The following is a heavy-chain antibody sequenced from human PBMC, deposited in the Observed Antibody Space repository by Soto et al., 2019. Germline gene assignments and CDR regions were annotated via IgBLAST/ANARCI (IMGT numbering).Heavy chain of an antibody. V-gene: IGHV3-48*02. J-gene: IGHJ6*02. Sequence: GESLKISCAASGFTFSSYSMKWVRQAPGKGLKWVSYISSSSSTIYYADSVKGRFTISRDNAKNSLYLQMNSLRDEDTAVYYCAREKGHLFPGTDVWGQGTTVTVSS. CDR2: ISSSSSTI. CDR1: GFTFSSYS. CDR3: AREKGHLFPGTDV.